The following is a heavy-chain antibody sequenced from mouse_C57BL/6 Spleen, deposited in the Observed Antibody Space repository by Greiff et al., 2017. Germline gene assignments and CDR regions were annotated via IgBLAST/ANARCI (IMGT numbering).Heavy chain of an antibody. CDR1: GFTFSRYA. J-gene: IGHJ4*01. Sequence: EVKVVESGGGLVKPGGSLKLSCAASGFTFSRYAMSWVRQTPEKRLEWVATISDGGSYTYYPDNVKGRFTISRDNAKNNLYLQMSHLKSEDTAMYYCARDGNYVRYAMDYWGQGTSVTVSS. V-gene: IGHV5-4*01. D-gene: IGHD2-1*01. CDR2: ISDGGSYT. CDR3: ARDGNYVRYAMDY.